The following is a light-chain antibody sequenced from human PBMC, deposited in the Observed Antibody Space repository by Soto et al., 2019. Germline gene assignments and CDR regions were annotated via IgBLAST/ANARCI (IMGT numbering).Light chain of an antibody. CDR1: QSLLHSSGSNF. CDR2: LGS. J-gene: IGKJ4*01. V-gene: IGKV2-28*01. Sequence: EIVMTQSPLSLPVTPGEPASISCRTSQSLLHSSGSNFLDWYLQKPGQSQQLLIYLGSNRASGVPDRFSCSGSGTDFTLKISRVEAEDVGVYYCMQVLQAPLSFGGGTRVEIK. CDR3: MQVLQAPLS.